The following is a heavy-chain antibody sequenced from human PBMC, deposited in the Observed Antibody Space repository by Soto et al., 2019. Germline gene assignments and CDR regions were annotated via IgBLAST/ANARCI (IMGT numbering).Heavy chain of an antibody. CDR2: IKQDGSEK. CDR3: AREAPRAPYWYFDL. D-gene: IGHD3-10*01. CDR1: GFTFSSYW. V-gene: IGHV3-7*01. Sequence: GGSLRLSCAASGFTFSSYWMSWVRQAPGKGLEWVANIKQDGSEKYYVDSVKGRFTISRDNAKNSLYLQMNSLRAEDTAVYYCAREAPRAPYWYFDLWGRGTLVTVSS. J-gene: IGHJ2*01.